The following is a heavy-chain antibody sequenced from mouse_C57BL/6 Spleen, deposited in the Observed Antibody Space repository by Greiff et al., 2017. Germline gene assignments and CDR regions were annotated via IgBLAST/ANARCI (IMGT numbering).Heavy chain of an antibody. V-gene: IGHV14-4*01. CDR1: GFNIKDDY. CDR2: IDPENGDT. D-gene: IGHD1-1*01. Sequence: VHVKQSGAELVRPGASVKLSCTASGFNIKDDYMHWVKQRPEQGLEWIGWIDPENGDTGYASKFQGKATITADTSSNTAYLQLSSLTSEDTAVYYSTTFTFITTVVAYFDYWGQGTTLTVSS. CDR3: TTFTFITTVVAYFDY. J-gene: IGHJ2*01.